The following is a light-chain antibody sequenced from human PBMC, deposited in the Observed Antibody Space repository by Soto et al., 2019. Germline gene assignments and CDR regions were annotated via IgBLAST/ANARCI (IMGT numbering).Light chain of an antibody. CDR3: QQCNNWPPWT. V-gene: IGKV3-15*01. J-gene: IGKJ1*01. CDR1: QSVSSN. Sequence: EIVMTQSPATLSVSPGERATLSCRASQSVSSNLAWYQQKPGQAPRLLIYGASTRATGIPARFSGSGSGTEFSLTLSSLQSEDFAVYYCQQCNNWPPWTYGQGAKVESK. CDR2: GAS.